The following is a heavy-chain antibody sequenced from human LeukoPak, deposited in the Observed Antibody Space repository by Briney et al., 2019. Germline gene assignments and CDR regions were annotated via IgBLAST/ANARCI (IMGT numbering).Heavy chain of an antibody. Sequence: GGSLRLSCAASGFTFDYSAMTWVRQAPEKGLEWVSTINTGDITFYANSVKGRFTISRDNYKNALFLQMNSLRAEDTAIYYCVKGGFTYYDDWGQGTLVTVSS. J-gene: IGHJ4*02. CDR3: VKGGFTYYDD. D-gene: IGHD3-22*01. CDR1: GFTFDYSA. V-gene: IGHV3-23*01. CDR2: INTGDIT.